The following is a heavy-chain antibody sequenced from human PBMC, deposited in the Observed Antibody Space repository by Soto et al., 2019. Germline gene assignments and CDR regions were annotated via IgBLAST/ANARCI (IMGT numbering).Heavy chain of an antibody. CDR1: GGSISSYY. Sequence: SETLSLTCTVSGGSISSYYWSWIRQPAGKGLEWIGRIYTSGSTNYNPSLKSRVTMSVDTSKNQFSLKLSSVTAADTAVYYCERYNSSSFGFVFDYWGQGTLVTVSS. V-gene: IGHV4-4*07. D-gene: IGHD6-6*01. CDR3: ERYNSSSFGFVFDY. CDR2: IYTSGST. J-gene: IGHJ4*02.